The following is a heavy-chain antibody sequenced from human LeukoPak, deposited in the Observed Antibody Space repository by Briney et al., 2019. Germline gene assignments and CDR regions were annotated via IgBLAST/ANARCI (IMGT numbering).Heavy chain of an antibody. Sequence: SETLSLTCTVSGGSISSGGYYWSWIRQHPGTGLEWIGYIYYSGSTYYNPSLKSRVTISVDTSKNQFSLKLSSVTAADTAVYYCGREGVGRGDFDYWGQGTLVTVSS. CDR1: GGSISSGGYY. CDR2: IYYSGST. CDR3: GREGVGRGDFDY. J-gene: IGHJ4*02. D-gene: IGHD3-10*01. V-gene: IGHV4-31*03.